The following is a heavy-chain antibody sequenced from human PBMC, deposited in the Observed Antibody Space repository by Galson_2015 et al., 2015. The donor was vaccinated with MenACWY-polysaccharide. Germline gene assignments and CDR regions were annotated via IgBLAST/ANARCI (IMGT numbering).Heavy chain of an antibody. J-gene: IGHJ4*02. D-gene: IGHD2-21*01. CDR1: GFTFRSYP. CDR3: AKSGGDGVTVFATVPTAPES. Sequence: SLRLSCAASGFTFRSYPMNWVHQTPGKGLEWVSGISGSGNSAFYADSVRGRFTISRDNSKNTLYLQMNSLRADDTALYYCAKSGGDGVTVFATVPTAPESWGQGTLVTASS. CDR2: ISGSGNSA. V-gene: IGHV3-23*01.